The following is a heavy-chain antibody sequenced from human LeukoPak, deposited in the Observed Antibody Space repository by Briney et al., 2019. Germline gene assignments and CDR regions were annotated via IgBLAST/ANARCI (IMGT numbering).Heavy chain of an antibody. CDR3: ARFYYDSSGYYYVAY. CDR1: GGSFSGYY. Sequence: SETLSLTCAVYGGSFSGYYWSWIRQHPGKGLEWIGEINHSGSTNYNPSLKSRVTIAVDTSKNQFSLKLSSVTAADTAVYYCARFYYDSSGYYYVAYWGQGTLVTVSS. J-gene: IGHJ4*02. V-gene: IGHV4-34*01. D-gene: IGHD3-22*01. CDR2: INHSGST.